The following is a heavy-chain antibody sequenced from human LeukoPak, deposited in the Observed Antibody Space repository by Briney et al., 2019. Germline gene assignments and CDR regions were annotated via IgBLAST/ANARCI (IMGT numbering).Heavy chain of an antibody. CDR2: MYYSGST. V-gene: IGHV4-59*02. CDR3: ARDSYYDAFDI. Sequence: SETLSLTCTVSGGSVSSYYWSWIRQPPGKGLEWIGYMYYSGSTNYNPSLKSRVTISIDTSKNQFSLKLNSVTAADTAVYYCARDSYYDAFDIWGQGTMVTVSS. CDR1: GGSVSSYY. D-gene: IGHD3-10*01. J-gene: IGHJ3*02.